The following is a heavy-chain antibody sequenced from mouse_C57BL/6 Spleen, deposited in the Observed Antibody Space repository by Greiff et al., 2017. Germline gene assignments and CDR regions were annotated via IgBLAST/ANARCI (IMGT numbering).Heavy chain of an antibody. D-gene: IGHD4-1*02. V-gene: IGHV1-81*01. Sequence: QVQLQQSGAELARPGASVKLSCKASGYTFTSYGISWVKQRTGQGLEWIGEIYPRSGNTYYNEKFKGKATLTADKSSSTAYMELRSLTSEDSAVYFCSRSRFSTGTGRAYWGQGTLVTVSA. CDR3: SRSRFSTGTGRAY. CDR1: GYTFTSYG. J-gene: IGHJ3*01. CDR2: IYPRSGNT.